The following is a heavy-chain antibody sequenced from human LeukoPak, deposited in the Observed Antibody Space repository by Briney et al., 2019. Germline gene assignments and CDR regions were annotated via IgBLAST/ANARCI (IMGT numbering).Heavy chain of an antibody. V-gene: IGHV4-30-4*01. J-gene: IGHJ4*02. CDR2: IYYSGST. CDR1: GGSISSGDYY. CDR3: ARAGVGAIHYFDY. Sequence: SETLSLTCTVSGGSISSGDYYWSWIRQPPGKGLEWIGYIYYSGSTYYNPSLKSRVTISVDRSKNQFSLKLSSVTAADTAVYYCARAGVGAIHYFDYWGQGTLVTVSS. D-gene: IGHD1-26*01.